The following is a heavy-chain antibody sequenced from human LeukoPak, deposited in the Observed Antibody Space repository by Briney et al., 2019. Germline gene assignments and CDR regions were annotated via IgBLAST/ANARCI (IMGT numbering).Heavy chain of an antibody. J-gene: IGHJ4*02. CDR3: ARHKYFGCNFADS. D-gene: IGHD4-23*01. V-gene: IGHV4-39*01. CDR1: GGSISSSTYR. Sequence: SETLSLTCAVSGGSISSSTYRWGWIRQPPGKGLEWIGSFYNGETAYSPSLKSRVTISVDTSKNQISLKLSSVTAADTAVYYCARHKYFGCNFADSWGQGILVTVSS. CDR2: FYNGET.